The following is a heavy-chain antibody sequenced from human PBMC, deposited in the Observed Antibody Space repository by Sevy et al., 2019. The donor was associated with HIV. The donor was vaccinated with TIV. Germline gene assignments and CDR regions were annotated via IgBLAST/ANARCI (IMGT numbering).Heavy chain of an antibody. CDR3: LRDLLRPVVVPAASFDY. D-gene: IGHD2-2*01. CDR1: GFTFNYYG. V-gene: IGHV3-64D*06. CDR2: ISSNGDST. Sequence: GGSLRLSCSASGFTFNYYGMYWVRQAPGKGLQYVSGISSNGDSTDYGDSVKGRFTISRDNSKNTLYLQISSLRAEDTAVYYCLRDLLRPVVVPAASFDYWGQGTLVTVSS. J-gene: IGHJ4*02.